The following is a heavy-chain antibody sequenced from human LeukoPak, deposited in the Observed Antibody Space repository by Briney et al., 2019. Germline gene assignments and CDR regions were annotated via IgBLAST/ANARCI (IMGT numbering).Heavy chain of an antibody. V-gene: IGHV4-34*01. CDR2: INHSGST. CDR3: ARDVTYGSGFFNY. D-gene: IGHD3-10*01. J-gene: IGHJ4*02. CDR1: GFTFSSYE. Sequence: GSLRLSCAASGFTFSSYEMNWVRQPPGKGLEWIGEINHSGSTNYNPSLKSRVTISVDTSKNQFSLKLSSVTAADTAVYYCARDVTYGSGFFNYWGQGTLVTVSS.